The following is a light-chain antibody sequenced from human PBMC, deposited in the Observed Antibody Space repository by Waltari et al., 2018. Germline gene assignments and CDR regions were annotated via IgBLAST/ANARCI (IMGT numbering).Light chain of an antibody. J-gene: IGLJ3*02. CDR1: SANIEKTY. V-gene: IGLV1-51*01. CDR3: GTWDSSLSAWV. CDR2: ANN. Sequence: QSVLTQPPSVSAAPGQKVTISCSGSSANIEKTYVSWYHHLPGTAPKVLIYANNKRPSGIPDRFSGSKSGASATLGISGLQTGDEADYYCGTWDSSLSAWVFGGGTKLTVL.